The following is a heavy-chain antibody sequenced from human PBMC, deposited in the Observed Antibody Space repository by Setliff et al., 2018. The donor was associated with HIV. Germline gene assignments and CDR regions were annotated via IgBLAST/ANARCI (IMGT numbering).Heavy chain of an antibody. V-gene: IGHV4-61*02. CDR2: IYTSGTT. J-gene: IGHJ5*02. Sequence: SETLSLTCTVSGDSINSDNYYWSWIRQPAGKGLDWIGRIYTSGTTNYNPSLKTRVTFSVDTSKNQFSLRLSSVTAADTAVYYCARPRRVRSRAWYWFDIWGQGTLVTVSS. D-gene: IGHD6-19*01. CDR1: GDSINSDNYY. CDR3: ARPRRVRSRAWYWFDI.